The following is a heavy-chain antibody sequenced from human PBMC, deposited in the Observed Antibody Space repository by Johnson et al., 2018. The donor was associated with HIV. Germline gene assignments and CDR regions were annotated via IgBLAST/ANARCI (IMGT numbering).Heavy chain of an antibody. CDR2: ISYDGSDK. J-gene: IGHJ3*02. V-gene: IGHV3-30*04. CDR1: GFIFSSYA. D-gene: IGHD3-10*01. Sequence: QVQLVESGGGVVQPGRSLRLSCAASGFIFSSYAMHWVRQAPGKGLEWVGLISYDGSDKYYADSVKGRFTISRDNSKNTLYVQMNSLRAEDTALYYCARGKWRGGSGTDDVFDIWGQGTMVTVS. CDR3: ARGKWRGGSGTDDVFDI.